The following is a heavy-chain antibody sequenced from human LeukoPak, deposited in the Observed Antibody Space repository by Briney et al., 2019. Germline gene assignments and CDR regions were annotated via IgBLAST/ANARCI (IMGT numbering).Heavy chain of an antibody. Sequence: SETLSLTCTVSGGSISSYYWSWIRQPPGKGLEWIGYIYYSGSTNYNPPLKSRVTISVDTSKNQFSLKLSSVTAADTAVYYCARAVAATRYDAFDTWGQGTMVTVSS. CDR1: GGSISSYY. J-gene: IGHJ3*02. CDR3: ARAVAATRYDAFDT. D-gene: IGHD2-15*01. CDR2: IYYSGST. V-gene: IGHV4-59*01.